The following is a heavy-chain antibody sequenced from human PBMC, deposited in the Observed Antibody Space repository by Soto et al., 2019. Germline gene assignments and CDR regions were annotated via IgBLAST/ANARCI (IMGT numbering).Heavy chain of an antibody. CDR3: ARDLYNLHLGELSLFTQGIDY. CDR1: GYTFTSYG. CDR2: ISAYNGNT. J-gene: IGHJ4*02. Sequence: ASVKVSCKASGYTFTSYGISWVRQAPGQGLEWMGWISAYNGNTNYAQKLQGRVTMTTDTSTSTAYMELRSLRSDDTAVYYCARDLYNLHLGELSLFTQGIDYWGQGTLVTVSS. V-gene: IGHV1-18*01. D-gene: IGHD3-16*02.